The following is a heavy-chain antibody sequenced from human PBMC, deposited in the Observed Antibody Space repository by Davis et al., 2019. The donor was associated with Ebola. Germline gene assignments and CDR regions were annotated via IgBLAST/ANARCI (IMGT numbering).Heavy chain of an antibody. CDR3: ARESIVVVVAATNEYYYYGMDV. CDR2: INPSGGST. CDR1: GYIFTGYF. Sequence: ASVKVSCKASGYIFTGYFIHWVRQPPGQGLEWMGIINPSGGSTTYAQRFQGRITMTRDTSTSTVYMELSSLRSEDTAVYYCARESIVVVVAATNEYYYYGMDVWGKGTTVTVSS. J-gene: IGHJ6*04. D-gene: IGHD2-15*01. V-gene: IGHV1-46*01.